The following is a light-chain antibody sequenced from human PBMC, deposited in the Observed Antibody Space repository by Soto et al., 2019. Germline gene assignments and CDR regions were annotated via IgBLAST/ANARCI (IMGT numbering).Light chain of an antibody. J-gene: IGKJ1*01. CDR2: AAS. CDR1: QSVGGY. V-gene: IGKV1-39*01. CDR3: QQSYSTPWT. Sequence: DIQMTQSPSSLSASVGDRVTITCRASQSVGGYLNWYQHKPGKAPKLLIYAASTLQSGVPSRFSGSGSGTEFILTISSLQPEDFVIYFCQQSYSTPWTFGQGTKVESK.